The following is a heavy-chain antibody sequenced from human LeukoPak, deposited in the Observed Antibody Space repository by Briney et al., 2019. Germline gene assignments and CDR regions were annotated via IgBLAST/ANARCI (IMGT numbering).Heavy chain of an antibody. D-gene: IGHD1-26*01. V-gene: IGHV3-66*01. CDR3: ARATDSGSTPFDY. J-gene: IGHJ4*02. Sequence: PGGSLRLSCAASGFTFSSYEMNWVRPAAGKGLEWVSVIHRDDITYNADSVTYYADSVKARFTISRDNSKNTLFLQMNSLRAEDTAVYYCARATDSGSTPFDYWGRGTPVTVSS. CDR1: GFTFSSYE. CDR2: IHRDDIT.